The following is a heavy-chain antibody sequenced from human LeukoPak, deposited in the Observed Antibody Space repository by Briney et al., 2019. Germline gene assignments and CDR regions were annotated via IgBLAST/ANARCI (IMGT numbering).Heavy chain of an antibody. D-gene: IGHD7-27*01. Sequence: GGSLRLSCAASGFTFSYYWMSWVRQAPGKGLEWVANIKQDGSETYYVDSVKGRFTISSDNAKNSLYLQMNSLRAEDTAVYYCARDLNWETYWGQGTLVSVSS. CDR3: ARDLNWETY. CDR1: GFTFSYYW. V-gene: IGHV3-7*01. J-gene: IGHJ4*02. CDR2: IKQDGSET.